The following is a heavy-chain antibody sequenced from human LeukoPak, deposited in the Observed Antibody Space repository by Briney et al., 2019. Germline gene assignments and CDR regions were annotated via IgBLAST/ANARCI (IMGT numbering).Heavy chain of an antibody. V-gene: IGHV3-66*02. D-gene: IGHD4/OR15-4a*01. CDR2: IYSGGST. J-gene: IGHJ4*02. CDR1: GFTVSSNY. CDR3: ARVSMEYYFDY. Sequence: GGSLRLSCAASGFTVSSNYMSWVRQAPGKGLEWVSVIYSGGSTYYADSVKGRFPISRDNSKNTLYLQMNSLRAEDTAVYYCARVSMEYYFDYWGQGTLVTVSS.